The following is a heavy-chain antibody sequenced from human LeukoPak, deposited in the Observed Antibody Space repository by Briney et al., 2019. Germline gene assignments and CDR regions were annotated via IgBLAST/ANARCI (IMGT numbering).Heavy chain of an antibody. D-gene: IGHD7-27*01. Sequence: PGGSLRLSCAASGLTFSSYLLHWVRQAPGKGLVWVSHINIDGTNTDYADSVKGRFTISRDNAKNTLYLQINSLRAEDTAVYYCGRAGAPWGIDYWGQGTLVTVSS. CDR1: GLTFSSYL. CDR3: GRAGAPWGIDY. V-gene: IGHV3-74*01. CDR2: INIDGTNT. J-gene: IGHJ4*02.